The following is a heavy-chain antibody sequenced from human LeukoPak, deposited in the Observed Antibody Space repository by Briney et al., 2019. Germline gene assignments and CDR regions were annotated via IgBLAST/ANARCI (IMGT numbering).Heavy chain of an antibody. CDR1: GFTFGSYA. D-gene: IGHD4-17*01. CDR3: ALVTTDRPFDY. CDR2: ISYDGSNK. V-gene: IGHV3-30-3*01. J-gene: IGHJ4*02. Sequence: SGGSLRLSCAASGFTFGSYAMHWVRQAPGKGLEWVAVISYDGSNKYYADSVKGRFTISRDNSKNTLYVQMNSLRAEDTAIYYCALVTTDRPFDYWGQGTLVTVSS.